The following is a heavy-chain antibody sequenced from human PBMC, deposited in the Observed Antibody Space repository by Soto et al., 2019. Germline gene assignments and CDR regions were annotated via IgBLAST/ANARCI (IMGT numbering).Heavy chain of an antibody. J-gene: IGHJ4*02. V-gene: IGHV1-18*01. CDR3: ARGRYGDY. Sequence: QVHLVQSGAEVKKPGASVKVSCKGSGYGFTTYGITWVRQAPGQGLEWMAWISAHNGNTNYAQKLQGRVTVTRDTSTSPVYMELRSLRYEDTAVFSCARGRYGDYWGQGALVTVSS. CDR2: ISAHNGNT. D-gene: IGHD1-1*01. CDR1: GYGFTTYG.